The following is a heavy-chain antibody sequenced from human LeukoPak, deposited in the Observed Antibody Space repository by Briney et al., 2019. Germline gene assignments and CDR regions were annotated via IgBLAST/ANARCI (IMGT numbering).Heavy chain of an antibody. CDR2: IIPIFGTA. CDR3: ASLKGSWYDRAPDDDY. CDR1: GGTFSSYA. D-gene: IGHD6-13*01. J-gene: IGHJ4*01. Sequence: ASVKVSCKASGGTFSSYAISWVRQAPGQGREWMGRIIPIFGTANYAQKFQGRVTITTDESTSTAYMELSSLRSEDTAVYYCASLKGSWYDRAPDDDYWGHGTLVTVFS. V-gene: IGHV1-69*05.